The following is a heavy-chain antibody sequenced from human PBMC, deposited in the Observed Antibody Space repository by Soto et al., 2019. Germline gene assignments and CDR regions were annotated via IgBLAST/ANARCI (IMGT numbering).Heavy chain of an antibody. V-gene: IGHV1-18*01. Sequence: QVQLVQSGAEVKKPGASVKVSCKASGYTFTSYGISWVRQAPGQGLEWMGWISAYNGNTNNAQKLQGRDTMTTDTATTTAHMEQRSLKSNDSAVYYSARGLGVVTPSHFDYWFQGTLVTVSS. J-gene: IGHJ4*02. CDR1: GYTFTSYG. CDR3: ARGLGVVTPSHFDY. D-gene: IGHD2-21*02. CDR2: ISAYNGNT.